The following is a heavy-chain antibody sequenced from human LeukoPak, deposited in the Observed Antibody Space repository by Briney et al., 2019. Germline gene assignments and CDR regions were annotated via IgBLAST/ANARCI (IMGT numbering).Heavy chain of an antibody. CDR3: ASEYFYRHES. D-gene: IGHD3-10*01. CDR1: GFTFSKFY. V-gene: IGHV3-15*01. CDR2: MKSKSHGGTA. J-gene: IGHJ5*02. Sequence: GGSLRLSCAAPGFTFSKFYMTWVRHAPGKGLEWVGRMKSKSHGGTADYAAPVKGRFTVSRDDSKNTLYLQMNSLKTEDPAVYYCASEYFYRHESWGQGTLVTVSS.